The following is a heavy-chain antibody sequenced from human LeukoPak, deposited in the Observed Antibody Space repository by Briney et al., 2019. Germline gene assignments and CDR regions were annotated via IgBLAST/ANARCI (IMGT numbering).Heavy chain of an antibody. D-gene: IGHD1-14*01. J-gene: IGHJ4*02. V-gene: IGHV4-30-2*01. Sequence: PSETLSLTCTVSGGSISSGGYYWSWIRQHPGKGLEWIGYIYHSGSTYYNPSLKSRVTISVDRSKNQFSLKLSSVTAADTAVYYCARGHDRSFDYWGQGTLVTVSS. CDR1: GGSISSGGYY. CDR2: IYHSGST. CDR3: ARGHDRSFDY.